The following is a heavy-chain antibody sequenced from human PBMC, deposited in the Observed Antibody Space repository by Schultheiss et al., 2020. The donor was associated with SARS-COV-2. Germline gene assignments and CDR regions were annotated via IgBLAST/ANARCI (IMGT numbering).Heavy chain of an antibody. V-gene: IGHV4-4*07. D-gene: IGHD3-3*01. J-gene: IGHJ4*02. CDR1: GGSISSYY. Sequence: SETLSLTCTVSGGSISSYYCSWIRQPAGKGLEWIGRIYTSGSTNYNPSLKSRVTMSVDTSKNQFSLKLSSVTAADTAVYYCARDLAIFGVGDYFDYWGQGTLVTVSS. CDR3: ARDLAIFGVGDYFDY. CDR2: IYTSGST.